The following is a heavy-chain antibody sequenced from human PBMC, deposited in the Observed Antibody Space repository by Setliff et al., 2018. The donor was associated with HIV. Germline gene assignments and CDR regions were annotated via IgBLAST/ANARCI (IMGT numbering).Heavy chain of an antibody. J-gene: IGHJ4*02. V-gene: IGHV3-7*05. CDR3: ARDQGVLYSSWYVY. D-gene: IGHD5-12*01. Sequence: GGSLRLSCAVSGFTFSNYWMSWVRQAPGKGLEWMANIKQDGSEKYYVDSVKGRFTISRDNAKNSLYLQMNSLRAEDTAVYYCARDQGVLYSSWYVYWGQGTLVTVSS. CDR1: GFTFSNYW. CDR2: IKQDGSEK.